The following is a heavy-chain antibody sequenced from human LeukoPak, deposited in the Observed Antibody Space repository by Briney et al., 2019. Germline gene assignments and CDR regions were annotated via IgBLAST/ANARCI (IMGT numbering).Heavy chain of an antibody. V-gene: IGHV3-23*01. Sequence: GGSLRLSCAASGFTFATYAMSWVRQAPGKGLKWVSGITGSGRTTYYADSVKGRFTISRDNSKNTLYLQKNSLRTEDTAVYYCARRDNYDYWGQGTLVTVSS. CDR3: ARRDNYDY. D-gene: IGHD5-24*01. CDR1: GFTFATYA. J-gene: IGHJ4*02. CDR2: ITGSGRTT.